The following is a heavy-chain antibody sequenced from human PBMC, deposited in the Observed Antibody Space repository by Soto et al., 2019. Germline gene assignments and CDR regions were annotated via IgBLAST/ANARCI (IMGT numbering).Heavy chain of an antibody. CDR2: IYYSGST. J-gene: IGHJ4*02. CDR1: GGSISSGGYY. V-gene: IGHV4-31*03. Sequence: PSETLSLTCTVSGGSISSGGYYWSWIRQHPGKGLEWIGYIYYSGSTYYNPSPKSRVTISVDTSKNQFSLKLSSVTAADTAVYYCARISRVTFYYFDYWGQGTLVTVSS. CDR3: ARISRVTFYYFDY. D-gene: IGHD2-21*02.